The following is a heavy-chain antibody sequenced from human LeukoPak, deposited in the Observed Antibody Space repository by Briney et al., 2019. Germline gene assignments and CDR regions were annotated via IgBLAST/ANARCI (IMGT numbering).Heavy chain of an antibody. CDR2: INPNSGGT. CDR3: ARGYCSGGSCYYYYYYMDV. CDR1: GYTFTGYY. V-gene: IGHV1-2*02. Sequence: GASVKVSCKASGYTFTGYYMHWVRQAPGQGLEWMGWINPNSGGTNYAQKFQGRVTMTRDTSISTAYMELSRLRSDDTAVYYCARGYCSGGSCYYYYYYMDVWGKGTTVTVSS. J-gene: IGHJ6*03. D-gene: IGHD2-15*01.